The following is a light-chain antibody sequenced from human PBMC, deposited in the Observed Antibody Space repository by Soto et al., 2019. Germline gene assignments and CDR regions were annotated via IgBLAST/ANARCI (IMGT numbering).Light chain of an antibody. J-gene: IGLJ3*02. CDR3: TSFTPTGALV. V-gene: IGLV2-14*01. CDR2: EVR. Sequence: QSALTQPASVSGSPGQSITVSCTGTNTDVGGYNYVSWYQHRPGKAPRLMIYEVRNRLSGVSNRFSGSKSGNTASLTISGVQFEDEADYYCTSFTPTGALVFGSGTKLTVL. CDR1: NTDVGGYNY.